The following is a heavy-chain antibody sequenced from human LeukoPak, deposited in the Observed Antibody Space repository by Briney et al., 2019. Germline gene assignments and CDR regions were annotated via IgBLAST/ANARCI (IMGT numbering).Heavy chain of an antibody. CDR1: GGSISSYY. Sequence: KPSETLSLTCIVSGGSISSYYWSWIRQPPGKGLEWLGYIYYSGDTHYNPSLKSRVTISVDTSKNQFSLKLGSVTAEDTAVYYCARHLDYYGSGTYEFWGQGTLVTVSS. CDR3: ARHLDYYGSGTYEF. V-gene: IGHV4-59*08. CDR2: IYYSGDT. D-gene: IGHD3-10*01. J-gene: IGHJ4*02.